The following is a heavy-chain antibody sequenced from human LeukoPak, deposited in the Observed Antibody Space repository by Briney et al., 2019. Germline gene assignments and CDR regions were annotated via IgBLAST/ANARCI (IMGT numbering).Heavy chain of an antibody. CDR1: GFRFDDYG. D-gene: IGHD3-22*01. J-gene: IGHJ4*02. CDR3: ARERMIVVFDS. CDR2: ISSSSSYI. Sequence: GGSLRLSCAASGFRFDDYGMNWVRQAPGKGLEWVSSISSSSSYIYYADSVKGRFTISRDNAKNSLYLQMNSLRAEDTAVYYCARERMIVVFDSWGQGTLVTVSS. V-gene: IGHV3-21*01.